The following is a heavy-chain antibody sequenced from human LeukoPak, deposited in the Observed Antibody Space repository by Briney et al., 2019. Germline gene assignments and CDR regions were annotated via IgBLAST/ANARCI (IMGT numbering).Heavy chain of an antibody. CDR3: ARDLGGSHGN. CDR1: GGSISSGNYY. Sequence: SETLSLTCTVSGGSISSGNYYWSWIRQPAGKGLEWIGRIYINGSTNYNPSLKSRVTISVDTSKNQFSLKLSSVTAADTAVYYCARDLGGSHGNWGQGTLVTVSS. J-gene: IGHJ4*02. D-gene: IGHD1-26*01. V-gene: IGHV4-61*02. CDR2: IYINGST.